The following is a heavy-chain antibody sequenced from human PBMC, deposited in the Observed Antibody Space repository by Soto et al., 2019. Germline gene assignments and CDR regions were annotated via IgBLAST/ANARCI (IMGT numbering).Heavy chain of an antibody. Sequence: SQTLSLTCAISGDSVSSNSAAWNWIRQSPSRGLEWLGRTYYRSKWYNDYAVSVKTRITINPDTSKNQFSLQLNSVAPEDTAVYYCAREGLSSNWLNWFDPWGQGTLVTVSS. D-gene: IGHD6-13*01. J-gene: IGHJ5*02. CDR3: AREGLSSNWLNWFDP. CDR1: GDSVSSNSAA. V-gene: IGHV6-1*01. CDR2: TYYRSKWYN.